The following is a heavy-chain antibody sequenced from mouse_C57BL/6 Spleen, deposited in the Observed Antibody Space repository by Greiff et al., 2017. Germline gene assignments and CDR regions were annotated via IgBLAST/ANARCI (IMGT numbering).Heavy chain of an antibody. J-gene: IGHJ4*01. CDR2: INPNNGGT. D-gene: IGHD2-2*01. CDR3: AIYGYDGLYAMDY. V-gene: IGHV1-18*01. CDR1: GYTFTDYN. Sequence: EVKLVESGPELVKPGASVKIPCKASGYTFTDYNMDWVKQSHGKSLEWIGDINPNNGGTIYNQKFKGKATLTVDKSSSTAYMELRSLTSEDTAVYYCAIYGYDGLYAMDYWGQGTSVTVSS.